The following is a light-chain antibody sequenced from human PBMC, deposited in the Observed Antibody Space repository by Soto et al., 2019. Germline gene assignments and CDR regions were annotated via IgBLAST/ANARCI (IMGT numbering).Light chain of an antibody. Sequence: QPVLTQPASVSGAPGQSITISCTGTSRDVGGYNYVSWYQQHPGKAPKLMIYDVSNRPSGVSNRFSGSKSGSTASLTISGLQAEDEADYYCSSYTSSSTYLFGTGTKVTVL. V-gene: IGLV2-14*01. J-gene: IGLJ1*01. CDR3: SSYTSSSTYL. CDR2: DVS. CDR1: SRDVGGYNY.